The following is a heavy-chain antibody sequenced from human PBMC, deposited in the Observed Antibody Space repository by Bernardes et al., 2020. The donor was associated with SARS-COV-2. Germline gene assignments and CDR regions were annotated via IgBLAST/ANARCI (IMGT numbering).Heavy chain of an antibody. J-gene: IGHJ6*02. CDR3: AKATGGGAYYYVMDV. Sequence: GGSLRLSCAASGFIFDDYAMHWVRQPPGKGLEWVSGISWNSGTIAYADSVKGRFTISRDNAKNSLYLQMSSLRAEDTALYFCAKATGGGAYYYVMDVWGQGTTVTVSS. CDR2: ISWNSGTI. CDR1: GFIFDDYA. D-gene: IGHD2-21*01. V-gene: IGHV3-9*01.